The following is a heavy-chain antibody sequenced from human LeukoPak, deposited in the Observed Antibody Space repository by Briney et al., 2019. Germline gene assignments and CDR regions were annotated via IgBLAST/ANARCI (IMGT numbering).Heavy chain of an antibody. V-gene: IGHV3-30*02. Sequence: GGSLRLSCAASEFTFSSYAMSWVRRAPGKGLEWVAFIRDDGSNKYYADSVKGRFTISRDNSKNTLYLQMNSLRAEDTAVYYCAKRILPDYYDSSGYYIDYWGQGTLVTVSS. CDR1: EFTFSSYA. CDR3: AKRILPDYYDSSGYYIDY. CDR2: IRDDGSNK. D-gene: IGHD3-22*01. J-gene: IGHJ4*02.